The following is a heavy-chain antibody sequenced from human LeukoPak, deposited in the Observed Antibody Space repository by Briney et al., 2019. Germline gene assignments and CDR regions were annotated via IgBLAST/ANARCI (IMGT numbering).Heavy chain of an antibody. D-gene: IGHD6-19*01. CDR2: IYSGGST. Sequence: PGGSLRLSCAASGFTFSSYAMHWVRQAPGKGLEWVSVIYSGGSTYYADSVKGRFTISRDNSKNTLYLQMNSLRAEDTAVYYCARDSPREQWLVKGQQYPWGQGTLVTVSP. J-gene: IGHJ5*02. V-gene: IGHV3-66*01. CDR3: ARDSPREQWLVKGQQYP. CDR1: GFTFSSYA.